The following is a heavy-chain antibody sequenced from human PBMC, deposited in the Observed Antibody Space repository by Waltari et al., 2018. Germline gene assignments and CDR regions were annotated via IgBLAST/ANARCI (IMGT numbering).Heavy chain of an antibody. CDR2: IYHSGST. CDR3: ARELDSSGYYPNWFDP. V-gene: IGHV4-38-2*02. Sequence: QVQLQESGPGLVKPSETLSLTCAVSGYSISSGYYWGWIRQPPGMGLEWIGSIYHSGSTYYNPSIKSRVTISVDTSKNQFSLKLSSVTAADTAVYYCARELDSSGYYPNWFDPWGQGTLVTVSS. D-gene: IGHD3-22*01. J-gene: IGHJ5*02. CDR1: GYSISSGYY.